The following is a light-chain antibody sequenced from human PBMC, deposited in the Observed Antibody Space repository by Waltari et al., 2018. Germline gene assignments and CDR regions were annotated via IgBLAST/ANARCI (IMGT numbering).Light chain of an antibody. CDR2: EVS. Sequence: QSALTQPASVSGSPGQSITISCTGTSSDVGGSTSAPSYQQHPGKAPNLMIYEVSTRPSGVSNRFSGSKSGNTASLTISGLQAEDEADYYCSSYTSSSTPYVFGTGTKVTVL. CDR3: SSYTSSSTPYV. J-gene: IGLJ1*01. V-gene: IGLV2-14*01. CDR1: SSDVGGSTS.